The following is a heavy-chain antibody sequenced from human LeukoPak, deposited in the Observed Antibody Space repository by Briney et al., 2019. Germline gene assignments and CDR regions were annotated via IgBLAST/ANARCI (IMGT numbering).Heavy chain of an antibody. J-gene: IGHJ4*02. CDR1: GGSISSYY. CDR2: IYYSGTT. CDR3: AKGHVRQFDY. V-gene: IGHV4-59*01. Sequence: PSETLSLTCTVSGGSISSYYWSWLRQPPGKGLEWIGYIYYSGTTNYNPSLKSRVTISVDTSKNQFSLKLSSVTAADTAVYYCAKGHVRQFDYWGQGTLVTVSS.